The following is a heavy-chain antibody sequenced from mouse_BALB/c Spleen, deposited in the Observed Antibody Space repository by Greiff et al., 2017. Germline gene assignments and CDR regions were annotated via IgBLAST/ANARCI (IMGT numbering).Heavy chain of an antibody. D-gene: IGHD2-1*01. J-gene: IGHJ1*01. CDR2: IYPGDGDT. Sequence: VQLVESGAELARPGASVKLSCKASGYTFTSYWMQWVKQRPGQGLEWIGAIYPGDGDTRYTQKFKGKATLTADKSSSTAYMQLSSLASEDSAVYYCARRGIYGNYGYWYFDVWGAGTTVTVSS. CDR1: GYTFTSYW. CDR3: ARRGIYGNYGYWYFDV. V-gene: IGHV1-87*01.